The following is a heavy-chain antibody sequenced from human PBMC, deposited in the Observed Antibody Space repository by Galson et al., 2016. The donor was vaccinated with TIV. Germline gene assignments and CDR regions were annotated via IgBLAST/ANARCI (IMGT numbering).Heavy chain of an antibody. J-gene: IGHJ4*02. CDR3: ARGFTSDYYDSSGYYPTPDY. V-gene: IGHV3-33*01. Sequence: SLRLFCAPSGFTFSNFGMHWVRQAPGKGLEWVAVIWYDGSTKYYADSVKGRFTISRDNSKNTLYLQMNSLRAEDTAVYYCARGFTSDYYDSSGYYPTPDYWGQGTLVTVSS. D-gene: IGHD3-22*01. CDR1: GFTFSNFG. CDR2: IWYDGSTK.